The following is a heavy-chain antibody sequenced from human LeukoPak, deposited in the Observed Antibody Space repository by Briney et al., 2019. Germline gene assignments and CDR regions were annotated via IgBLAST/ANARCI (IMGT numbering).Heavy chain of an antibody. CDR3: ARKGDSSGWYFVDY. CDR2: INTNTGNP. CDR1: GYTFTSYA. Sequence: ASVKVSCKASGYTFTSYAMNWVRQAPGQGLEWMGWINTNTGNPTYAQGFTGRFVFSLDTSVSTAYLQISSLKAEDTAVYYCARKGDSSGWYFVDYWGQGTLVTVSS. V-gene: IGHV7-4-1*02. J-gene: IGHJ4*02. D-gene: IGHD6-19*01.